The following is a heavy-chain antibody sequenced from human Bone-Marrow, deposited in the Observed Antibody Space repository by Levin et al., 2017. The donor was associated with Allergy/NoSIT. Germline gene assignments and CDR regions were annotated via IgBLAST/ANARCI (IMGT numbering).Heavy chain of an antibody. CDR1: GFTFSSYW. J-gene: IGHJ4*02. Sequence: PGGSLRLSCAASGFTFSSYWMSWVRQAPGKGLEWVANIKQDGSEKYYVDSVKGRFTISRDNAKNSLYLQMNSLRAEDTAVYYCAREGYYYDSSGSDYWGQGTLVTVSS. CDR2: IKQDGSEK. D-gene: IGHD3-22*01. CDR3: AREGYYYDSSGSDY. V-gene: IGHV3-7*01.